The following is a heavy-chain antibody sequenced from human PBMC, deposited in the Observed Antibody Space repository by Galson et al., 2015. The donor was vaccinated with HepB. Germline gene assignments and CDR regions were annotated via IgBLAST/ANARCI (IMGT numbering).Heavy chain of an antibody. Sequence: SLRLSCAASGFTFSSYSMNWVRQAPGKGLEWVSSISSSSSYIYYADSVKGRFTISRDNAKNSLYLQMNSLRAEDTAVYYCARADDYVEYYFDYWGQGTLVTVSS. CDR3: ARADDYVEYYFDY. D-gene: IGHD4-17*01. CDR1: GFTFSSYS. J-gene: IGHJ4*02. CDR2: ISSSSSYI. V-gene: IGHV3-21*01.